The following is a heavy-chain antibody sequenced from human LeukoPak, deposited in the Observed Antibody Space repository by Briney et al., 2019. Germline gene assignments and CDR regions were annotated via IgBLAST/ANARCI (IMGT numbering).Heavy chain of an antibody. J-gene: IGHJ5*02. CDR2: INPNSDGT. Sequence: ASVKVSCKASGYTFTGYYMHWVRQAPGQGLEWMGWINPNSDGTNYAQKFQGRVTMTRDTSISTAYMELSRLRSDDTAVYYCARALTGTTGQNWFDPWGQGTLVTVSS. CDR1: GYTFTGYY. CDR3: ARALTGTTGQNWFDP. V-gene: IGHV1-2*02. D-gene: IGHD1-7*01.